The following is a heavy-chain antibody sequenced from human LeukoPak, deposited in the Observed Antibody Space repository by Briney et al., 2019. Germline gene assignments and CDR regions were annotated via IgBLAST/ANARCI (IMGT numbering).Heavy chain of an antibody. CDR1: GYTFTGYY. CDR3: ATVGSGYYFGSGSYYKT. J-gene: IGHJ5*02. Sequence: ASVKVSCTASGYTFTGYYMHWVRQAPGQGLEWMGWINPNSGGTNYAQKFQGRVTMTEDTSTDTAYMELSSLRSEDTAVYYCATVGSGYYFGSGSYYKTWGQGTLVTVSS. D-gene: IGHD3-10*01. V-gene: IGHV1-2*02. CDR2: INPNSGGT.